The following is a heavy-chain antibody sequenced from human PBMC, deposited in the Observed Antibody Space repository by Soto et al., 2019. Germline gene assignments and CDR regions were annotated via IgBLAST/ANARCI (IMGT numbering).Heavy chain of an antibody. J-gene: IGHJ5*02. CDR3: ARCQTTTFGVVINTKNWFDP. CDR1: GFTFSSYG. CDR2: IWYDGSNK. V-gene: IGHV3-33*01. Sequence: PGGSLRLSCAASGFTFSSYGMHWVRQAPGKGLEWVAVIWYDGSNKYYADSVKGRFTISRDNSKNTLYLQMNSLRAEDTAVYYCARCQTTTFGVVINTKNWFDPWGQGTLVTVSS. D-gene: IGHD3-3*01.